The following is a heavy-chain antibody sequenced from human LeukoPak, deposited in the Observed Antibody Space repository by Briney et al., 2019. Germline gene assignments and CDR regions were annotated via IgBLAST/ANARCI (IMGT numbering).Heavy chain of an antibody. J-gene: IGHJ4*02. V-gene: IGHV1-69*05. D-gene: IGHD6-13*01. CDR3: ARGVRGPYSSSWYYFDY. CDR2: IIPIFGTA. Sequence: SVKVSCKASGGTFSSYAISWVRQAPGQGLELMGRIIPIFGTANYAQKFQGRVTITTDGSTSTAYMELSSLRSEDTAVYYCARGVRGPYSSSWYYFDYWGQGTLVTVSS. CDR1: GGTFSSYA.